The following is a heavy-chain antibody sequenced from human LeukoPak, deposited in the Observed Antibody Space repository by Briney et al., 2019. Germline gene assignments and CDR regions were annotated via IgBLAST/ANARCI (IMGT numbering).Heavy chain of an antibody. J-gene: IGHJ6*02. CDR3: AREMGVVTAHGIDV. D-gene: IGHD4-23*01. V-gene: IGHV4-39*02. CDR2: IYYSGST. CDR1: GGSISSISSNNYH. Sequence: ASETLSLTCIVSGGSISSISSNNYHWGWIRQPPGKGLEWIGSIYYSGSTYYNPSLKSRVTISVDTSKNQFSLKLSSVTAADTALYYCAREMGVVTAHGIDVWGQGTTVTVSS.